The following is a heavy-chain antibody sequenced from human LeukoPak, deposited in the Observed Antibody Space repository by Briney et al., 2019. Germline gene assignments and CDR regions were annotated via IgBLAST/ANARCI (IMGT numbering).Heavy chain of an antibody. CDR2: IYHSGST. J-gene: IGHJ4*02. D-gene: IGHD3-3*01. V-gene: IGHV4-30-2*01. Sequence: KSSETLSLTCTVSGGSISSGGYYWRWLRPPPGKGLEGSGYIYHSGSTYYHPSLKSRVTISVDRSKNQFSLKLSSVTAADTAVYYCARRITRFLEWFHLDYWGQGTLVTVSS. CDR3: ARRITRFLEWFHLDY. CDR1: GGSISSGGYY.